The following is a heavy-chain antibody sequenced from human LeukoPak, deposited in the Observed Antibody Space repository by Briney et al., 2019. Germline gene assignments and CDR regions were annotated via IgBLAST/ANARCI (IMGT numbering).Heavy chain of an antibody. CDR2: IYSDGST. V-gene: IGHV3-53*01. CDR1: GLTVSSNC. CDR3: AAVSTKTYYYGLDV. D-gene: IGHD4-17*01. Sequence: SGGSLRLSCVASGLTVSSNCMSWVRQAPGQGLQRVSVIYSDGSTYYSDSVKGRFAISRDTSKNTLYLQMNSLRAEDTAVYYCAAVSTKTYYYGLDVWGQGTTVTVSS. J-gene: IGHJ6*02.